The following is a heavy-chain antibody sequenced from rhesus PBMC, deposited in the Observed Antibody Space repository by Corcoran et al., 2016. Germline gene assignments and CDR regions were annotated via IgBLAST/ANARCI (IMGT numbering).Heavy chain of an antibody. CDR1: GYSISSNY. J-gene: IGHJ4*01. D-gene: IGHD3-40*01. CDR2: IYGSDGST. Sequence: QVQLQESGPGLVKPSETLSLTCAVSGYSISSNYWSWIRQPPGKGLEWIGYIYGSDGSTYYNPSLKSRVTISPDTSKNHFSLKLTSVTAADTAVYYCTRDFDYDFDYWGQGVLVTVSS. V-gene: IGHV4-160*01. CDR3: TRDFDYDFDY.